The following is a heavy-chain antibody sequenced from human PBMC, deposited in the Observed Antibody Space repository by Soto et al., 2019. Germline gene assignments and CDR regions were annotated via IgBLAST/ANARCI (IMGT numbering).Heavy chain of an antibody. CDR3: ARHRHPRGTVGATSPLDP. D-gene: IGHD1-26*01. V-gene: IGHV3-53*01. J-gene: IGHJ5*02. CDR2: HYSGGST. CDR1: GFPVSSNY. Sequence: GGSLRLSCAISGFPVSSNYLSWVRQAPGKGLEWVSVHYSGGSTYYADSVQGRFTISRDKSNNTLYLQMRRVRAEDTAVYFCARHRHPRGTVGATSPLDPWGQGTQVTVSS.